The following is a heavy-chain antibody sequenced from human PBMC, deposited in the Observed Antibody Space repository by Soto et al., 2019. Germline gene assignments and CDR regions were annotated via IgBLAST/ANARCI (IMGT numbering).Heavy chain of an antibody. D-gene: IGHD2-2*01. V-gene: IGHV3-33*01. CDR1: GFTFSSYG. CDR2: IWYDGSNK. J-gene: IGHJ4*02. CDR3: AREYCSSTSCYPDY. Sequence: GSLRLSCAASGFTFSSYGMHWVRQAPGKGLEWVAVIWYDGSNKYYADSVKGRFTISRDNSKNTLYLQMNSLRAEDTAVYYCAREYCSSTSCYPDYWGQGTLVTVSS.